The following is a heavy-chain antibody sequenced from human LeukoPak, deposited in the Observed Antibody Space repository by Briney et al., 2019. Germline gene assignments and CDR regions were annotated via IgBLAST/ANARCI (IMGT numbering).Heavy chain of an antibody. J-gene: IGHJ4*02. D-gene: IGHD3-22*01. CDR3: ARVTTYYDFDY. Sequence: NPSETLSLTCTVSGGSISSGDYYWSWIRQPPGKGLEWIGYIYYSGSTYYNPSLKSRVTISVDTSKNQFSLKLSSVTAADTAVYYCARVTTYYDFDYWGQGTLVTVSS. CDR1: GGSISSGDYY. CDR2: IYYSGST. V-gene: IGHV4-30-4*01.